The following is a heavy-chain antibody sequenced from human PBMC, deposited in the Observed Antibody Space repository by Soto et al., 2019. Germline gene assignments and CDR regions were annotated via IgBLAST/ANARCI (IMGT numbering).Heavy chain of an antibody. CDR3: AREGYYYDSSGYYYYFDY. J-gene: IGHJ4*02. V-gene: IGHV3-30-3*01. Sequence: GGSLRLSCAASGFTFSSYAMHWVRQAPGKGLEWVAVISYDGSNKYYADSVKGRFTISRDNSKNTLYLQMNSLRAEDTAVYYCAREGYYYDSSGYYYYFDYWGQGTLVTVSS. CDR1: GFTFSSYA. D-gene: IGHD3-22*01. CDR2: ISYDGSNK.